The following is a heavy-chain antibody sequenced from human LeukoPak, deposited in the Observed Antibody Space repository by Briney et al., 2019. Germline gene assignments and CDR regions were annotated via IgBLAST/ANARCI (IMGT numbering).Heavy chain of an antibody. CDR3: ASLGSGH. CDR2: ISSSGSII. D-gene: IGHD3-16*01. CDR1: GFTFSSYE. V-gene: IGHV3-48*03. Sequence: PGGSLRLSCAASGFTFSSYEMNWVRQAPGKGLEWVSYISSSGSIISYADPVKGRFTISRDNAKNSLYLQMNSLRAEDTAVYYCASLGSGHWGQGIMVTVSS. J-gene: IGHJ4*02.